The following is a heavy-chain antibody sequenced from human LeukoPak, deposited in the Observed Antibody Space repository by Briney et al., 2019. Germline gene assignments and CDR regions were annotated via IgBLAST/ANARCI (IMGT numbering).Heavy chain of an antibody. CDR1: GFTFSSYD. V-gene: IGHV3-13*04. D-gene: IGHD2-2*03. CDR3: LRARDGYYFDY. Sequence: GGSLRLSCAASGFTFSSYDMHWVRQATGKGLEWVSAIGTAGDTYYPGSVKGRFTISRENAKNSLYLQMNSLRAGDTAVYYCLRARDGYYFDYWGQGTLVTVSS. CDR2: IGTAGDT. J-gene: IGHJ4*02.